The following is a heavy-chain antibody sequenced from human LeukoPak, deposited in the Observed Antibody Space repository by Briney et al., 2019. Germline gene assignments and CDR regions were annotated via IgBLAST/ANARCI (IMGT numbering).Heavy chain of an antibody. CDR3: ARVLRAASWRSYDY. CDR2: IYHSGSP. J-gene: IGHJ4*02. V-gene: IGHV4-4*02. Sequence: SETLSLTCAVSGGSISSNNWWGWVRQPPGKGLEWIGEIYHSGSPNYNPSLKSRVTISVDKSRNHFSLNLSSVTAADTAVYYCARVLRAASWRSYDYWGQGSLVTVSS. D-gene: IGHD5-18*01. CDR1: GGSISSNNW.